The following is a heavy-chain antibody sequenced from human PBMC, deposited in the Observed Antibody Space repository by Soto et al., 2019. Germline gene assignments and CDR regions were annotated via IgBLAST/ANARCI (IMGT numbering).Heavy chain of an antibody. CDR3: ARQSVGPYGSGSYFDY. Sequence: QVQLQESGPGLVKPSETLSLTCTVSGGSISSYYWSWIRQPPGKGLEWIGYIYYSGSTNYNPSLKSRVTISVDTSKNQFSLKLSSVTAADTAVYYCARQSVGPYGSGSYFDYGGQGTLVTVSS. D-gene: IGHD3-10*01. CDR2: IYYSGST. CDR1: GGSISSYY. J-gene: IGHJ4*02. V-gene: IGHV4-59*08.